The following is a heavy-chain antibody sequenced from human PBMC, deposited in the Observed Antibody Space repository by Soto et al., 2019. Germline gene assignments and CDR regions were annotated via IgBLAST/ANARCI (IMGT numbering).Heavy chain of an antibody. J-gene: IGHJ4*02. V-gene: IGHV4-34*01. Sequence: QVQLQQWGAGLLKPSETLSLTCAVYGGSFSGYYWSWIRQPPGKGLEWIGEINHSGSTNYNPSLKSLVTTAVDTSKNQFSQKLSSVTAADTAVYYGARGGYCSSTSCSFDYWGQGTLVTVSS. CDR3: ARGGYCSSTSCSFDY. CDR2: INHSGST. CDR1: GGSFSGYY. D-gene: IGHD2-2*01.